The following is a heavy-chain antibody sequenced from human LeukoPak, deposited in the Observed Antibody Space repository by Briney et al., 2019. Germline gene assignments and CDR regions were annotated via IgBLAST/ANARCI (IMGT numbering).Heavy chain of an antibody. J-gene: IGHJ1*01. V-gene: IGHV1-18*01. Sequence: GASVKVSCKASGYTFTSYGISWVRQAPGQGLEWMGWISAYNGNTNYAQKFQGRVTMTTDTSTSTAYMELRSLRSDDTAVYYCARGRAAAPEEYFQHWGQGTLVTVSS. CDR1: GYTFTSYG. CDR2: ISAYNGNT. D-gene: IGHD6-13*01. CDR3: ARGRAAAPEEYFQH.